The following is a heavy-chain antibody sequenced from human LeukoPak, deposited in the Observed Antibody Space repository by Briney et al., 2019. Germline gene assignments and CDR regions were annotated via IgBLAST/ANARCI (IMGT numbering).Heavy chain of an antibody. CDR2: INWNGGST. Sequence: GGSLRLSCAASGFTFDDYGMSWVRQAPGKGLEWVSGINWNGGSTGYADSVKGRFTISRDNAKNSLYLQMNSLRAEDTALYYCARKGRDYYDSSGYLNIWGQGTMVTVSS. V-gene: IGHV3-20*04. CDR3: ARKGRDYYDSSGYLNI. D-gene: IGHD3-22*01. J-gene: IGHJ3*02. CDR1: GFTFDDYG.